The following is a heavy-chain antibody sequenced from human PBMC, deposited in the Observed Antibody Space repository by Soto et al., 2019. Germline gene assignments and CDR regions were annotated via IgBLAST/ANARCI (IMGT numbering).Heavy chain of an antibody. V-gene: IGHV3-66*01. Sequence: EVQLVESGGGLVQPGGSLRLSCAASGFTVSSNYMSWVRPAPGKGLEWVSVIYSGGSTYYADSVKGRFTISRDNSKNTLYLQMNSLRAEDTAVYYCARAYVRGGVKYYYYYYYMDVWGKGTTVTVSS. J-gene: IGHJ6*03. CDR3: ARAYVRGGVKYYYYYYYMDV. D-gene: IGHD3-16*01. CDR1: GFTVSSNY. CDR2: IYSGGST.